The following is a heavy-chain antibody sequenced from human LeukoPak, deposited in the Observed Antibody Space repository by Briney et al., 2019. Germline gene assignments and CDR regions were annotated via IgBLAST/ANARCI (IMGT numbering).Heavy chain of an antibody. V-gene: IGHV3-23*01. J-gene: IGHJ4*02. CDR2: ISGSGGST. CDR1: GFTFSSYA. Sequence: PGGSLRLPCAASGFTFSSYAMSWVRQAPGKGLEWVSAISGSGGSTYYADSVKGRFTISRDNSKNTLYLQMNSLRAEDTAVYYCAKDVMVRGVIINYFDYWGQGTLVTVSS. D-gene: IGHD3-10*01. CDR3: AKDVMVRGVIINYFDY.